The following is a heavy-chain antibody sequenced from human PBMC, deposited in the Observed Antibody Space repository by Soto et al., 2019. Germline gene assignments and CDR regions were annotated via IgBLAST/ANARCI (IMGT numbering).Heavy chain of an antibody. CDR1: GYTFSRYG. CDR2: ISGYNGDT. J-gene: IGHJ6*02. V-gene: IGHV1-18*01. CDR3: AKNGQPPYYYYGMDV. Sequence: QGPLVQSGPEAKKPGASVKVSCKASGYTFSRYGISWVRQAPGQGLEWMGWISGYNGDTKYAQKVQGRVTMTIDTSTYTAYMELTSLTSDDTAIYYCAKNGQPPYYYYGMDVWGQGTTVTVSS. D-gene: IGHD2-8*01.